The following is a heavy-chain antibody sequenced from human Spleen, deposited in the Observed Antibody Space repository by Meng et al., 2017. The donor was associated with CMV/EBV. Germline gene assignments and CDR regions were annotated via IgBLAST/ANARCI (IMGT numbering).Heavy chain of an antibody. D-gene: IGHD5-18*01. CDR3: ATDRYSYGPFDY. J-gene: IGHJ4*02. CDR1: GFTFSSYG. V-gene: IGHV3-30*02. CDR2: IRYDGSNK. Sequence: GESLKISCAASGFTFSSYGMHWVRQAPGKGLEWVAFIRYDGSNKYYADSVKGRFTISRDNSKNTLYLQMNSLRAEDTAVYYCATDRYSYGPFDYWGQGTLVTVSS.